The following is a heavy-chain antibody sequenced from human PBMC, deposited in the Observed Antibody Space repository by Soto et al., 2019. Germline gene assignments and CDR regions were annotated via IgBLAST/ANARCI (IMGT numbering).Heavy chain of an antibody. D-gene: IGHD2-21*02. CDR3: ARDRAPFCGGDFGVVDV. Sequence: WESLRLSCVASGCNFNNFGMNWFRQTSGKGLEWVSSISTSSSYIYYADSVKGRFTISRDNAKKSLYLEMSSLKVEDTAVYYCARDRAPFCGGDFGVVDVWGEGTSVTVSS. CDR2: ISTSSSYI. CDR1: GCNFNNFG. V-gene: IGHV3-21*01. J-gene: IGHJ6*04.